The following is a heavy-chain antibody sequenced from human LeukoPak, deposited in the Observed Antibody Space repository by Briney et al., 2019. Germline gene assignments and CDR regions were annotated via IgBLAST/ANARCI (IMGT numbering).Heavy chain of an antibody. J-gene: IGHJ3*01. CDR1: EGSLSGYF. V-gene: IGHV4-34*01. CDR2: ISIAGEI. CDR3: VRQIGAGAFDL. Sequence: PSETLSLTCAVYEGSLSGYFWSWIRQPPGKGLEWIGEISIAGEINYDPSLRSRATISMDTTKNQFSLRLTSVIAADTALYYCVRQIGAGAFDLWGQDRVVTVSS. D-gene: IGHD6-19*01.